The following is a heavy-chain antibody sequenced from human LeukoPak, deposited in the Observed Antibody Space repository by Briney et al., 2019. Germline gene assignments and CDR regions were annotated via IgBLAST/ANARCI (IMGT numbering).Heavy chain of an antibody. Sequence: PGGSLRLSCAASGFTFSNAWMGWVRQAPGKGLEWVGRIKSKTDDGTTDYAAPVKGRFTISRDDSKNTLYLQMNSLKTEGTAVYYCTAGATTRLWGQGTLVTVSS. J-gene: IGHJ4*02. D-gene: IGHD1-26*01. CDR1: GFTFSNAW. CDR3: TAGATTRL. CDR2: IKSKTDDGTT. V-gene: IGHV3-15*01.